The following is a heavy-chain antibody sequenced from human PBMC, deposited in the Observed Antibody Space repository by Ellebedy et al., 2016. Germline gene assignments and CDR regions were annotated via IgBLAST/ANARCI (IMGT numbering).Heavy chain of an antibody. CDR2: IYYSGST. J-gene: IGHJ4*02. CDR1: GGSISSSSYY. CDR3: ARVLLWFGADY. V-gene: IGHV4-39*01. D-gene: IGHD3-10*01. Sequence: SETLSLXXTVSGGSISSSSYYWGWIRQPPGKGLEWIGSIYYSGSTYYNPSLKSRVTISVDTSKNQFSLKLSSVTAADTAVYYCARVLLWFGADYWGQGTLVTVSS.